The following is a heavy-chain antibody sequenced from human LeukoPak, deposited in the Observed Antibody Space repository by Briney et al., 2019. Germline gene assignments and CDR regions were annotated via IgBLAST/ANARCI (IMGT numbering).Heavy chain of an antibody. CDR2: ISSSSSYI. Sequence: GGSLRLSCAASGFTFSSYSMNWVRQAPGKGLEWVSSISSSSSYIYYADSVKGRFTISRDNAKNSLYLQMNSLRAEDTAVYYCAKQGGNWVSFFDYWGQGTLVTVSS. CDR1: GFTFSSYS. CDR3: AKQGGNWVSFFDY. V-gene: IGHV3-21*04. D-gene: IGHD7-27*01. J-gene: IGHJ4*02.